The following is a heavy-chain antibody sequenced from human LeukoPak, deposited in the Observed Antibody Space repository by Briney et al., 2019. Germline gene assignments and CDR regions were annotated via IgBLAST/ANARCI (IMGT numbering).Heavy chain of an antibody. Sequence: GGSLRLSCAASGFTFNSYSLNWVRQAPGRGLEWVSSISSGSGYIYYADSVKGRFTISRDNAKNSLYLQMNSLRAEDTAVYYCARGYSGSYCFADYWGQGTLVTVSS. J-gene: IGHJ4*02. CDR1: GFTFNSYS. CDR2: ISSGSGYI. CDR3: ARGYSGSYCFADY. V-gene: IGHV3-21*01. D-gene: IGHD1-26*01.